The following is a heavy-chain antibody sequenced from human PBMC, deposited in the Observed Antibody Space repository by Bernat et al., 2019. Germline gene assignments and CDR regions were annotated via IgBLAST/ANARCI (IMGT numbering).Heavy chain of an antibody. Sequence: EVQLVESGGGLVQPGGSLRLSCAASGFTFNSYWMHWVRQAPGKGLVWVSRINRDGSITNYADSVKGRCTISRDTAKNTLYLQMNSLRAEDTAVYYCPRAPEDVIPPWGQGTLVTVSS. CDR2: INRDGSIT. D-gene: IGHD2-15*01. J-gene: IGHJ5*02. CDR3: PRAPEDVIPP. V-gene: IGHV3-74*01. CDR1: GFTFNSYW.